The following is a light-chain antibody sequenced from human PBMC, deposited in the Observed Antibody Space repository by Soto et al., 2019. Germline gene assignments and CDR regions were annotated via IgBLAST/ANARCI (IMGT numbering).Light chain of an antibody. V-gene: IGKV1-39*01. Sequence: DIQMTQSPSSLSTSVGDRVTITCRASQSISIYLNWYQQKPGKAPNLLIYTSSSLQSGVPSRFSGSGSGTDFTLTISSLQPEDFATYYCQQSYSTPTFGQGTKVEIK. CDR1: QSISIY. CDR2: TSS. J-gene: IGKJ1*01. CDR3: QQSYSTPT.